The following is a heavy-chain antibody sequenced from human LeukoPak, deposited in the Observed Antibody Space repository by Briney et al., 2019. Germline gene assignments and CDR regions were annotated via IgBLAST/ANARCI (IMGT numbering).Heavy chain of an antibody. V-gene: IGHV4-61*01. Sequence: SETLSLTCSVSGYSISIGYYWSWIRQPPGKGLEWIGYIYYSGSTNYNPSLKSRVTISVDTSKNQFSLKLTSVTAADTAVYYCARTTEGGYTYGYFYYYYMDVWGKGTTVTISS. D-gene: IGHD5-18*01. J-gene: IGHJ6*03. CDR3: ARTTEGGYTYGYFYYYYMDV. CDR2: IYYSGST. CDR1: GYSISIGYY.